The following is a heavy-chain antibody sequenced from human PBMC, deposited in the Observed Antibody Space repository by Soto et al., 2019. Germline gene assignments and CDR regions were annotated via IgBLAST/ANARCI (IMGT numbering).Heavy chain of an antibody. CDR1: GFSVSRNY. V-gene: IGHV3-53*02. J-gene: IGHJ4*02. Sequence: QLVETGGGLIQPGTSLTLSCAASGFSVSRNYMTWVRQAPGKGLEWVSFVYSGGATFYEDSVKGRFILSRDDSQNTVYLQMNNLRAEDTAVYYCARVPGRLWGRGTLVTVAS. CDR3: ARVPGRL. D-gene: IGHD3-10*01. CDR2: VYSGGAT.